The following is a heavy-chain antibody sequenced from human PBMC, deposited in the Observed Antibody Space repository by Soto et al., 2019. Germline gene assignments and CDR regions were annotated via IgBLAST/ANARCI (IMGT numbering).Heavy chain of an antibody. D-gene: IGHD6-13*01. J-gene: IGHJ4*02. CDR3: ARVGVVTAAGTSDY. CDR1: GFTFSDYY. CDR2: ISGTSDSI. V-gene: IGHV3-11*06. Sequence: GGSLRLLCAASGFTFSDYYMSWSRQVPGKGLEWVAYISGTSDSIPYADSVKGRFTISRDNAKNSLYLQMNSLRAEDTAVYYCARVGVVTAAGTSDYWGQGTLVTVSS.